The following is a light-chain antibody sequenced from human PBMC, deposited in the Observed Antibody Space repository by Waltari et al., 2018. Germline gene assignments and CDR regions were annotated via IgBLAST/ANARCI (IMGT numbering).Light chain of an antibody. V-gene: IGKV4-1*01. CDR2: WAS. Sequence: DIVMTQSPDSLAVSLGERATINCKSSQSVLYSSNNKNYLSWYQQKPGQPPKLLIYWASTRESGVPDRFTGGGSGTDFTLTISSLQAEDEAVYYCYQHYITPFTFGPGTKVDIK. J-gene: IGKJ3*01. CDR3: YQHYITPFT. CDR1: QSVLYSSNNKNY.